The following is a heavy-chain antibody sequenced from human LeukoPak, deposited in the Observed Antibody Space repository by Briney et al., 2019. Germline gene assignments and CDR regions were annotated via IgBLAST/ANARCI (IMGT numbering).Heavy chain of an antibody. CDR2: FDPEDGET. J-gene: IGHJ1*01. CDR3: ATQQLVRFVLRFQH. D-gene: IGHD6-13*01. CDR1: GYTLTELS. V-gene: IGHV1-24*01. Sequence: ASVKVSCKVSGYTLTELSMHWVGQAPGKGLEWMGRFDPEDGETIYAQKFQGRVTMTEDTSTNTAYMDLSSLRSEDTAVYYCATQQLVRFVLRFQHWGQGTLVTVSS.